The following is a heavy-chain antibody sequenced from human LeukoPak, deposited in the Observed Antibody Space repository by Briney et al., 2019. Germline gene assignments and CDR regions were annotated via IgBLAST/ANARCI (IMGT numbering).Heavy chain of an antibody. V-gene: IGHV3-30*04. CDR1: GFTFSSYA. D-gene: IGHD3-10*01. Sequence: PGGSLRLSCAAYGFTFSSYAMHWVRQAAGKGMEWVEVISYDGSNKYYADSVKGRFTISRHNSKNTLYLRMNSLRAEDTAVYYCAREVYYSTGSYYSENYFDYWGQGTLVTVSS. CDR3: AREVYYSTGSYYSENYFDY. J-gene: IGHJ4*02. CDR2: ISYDGSNK.